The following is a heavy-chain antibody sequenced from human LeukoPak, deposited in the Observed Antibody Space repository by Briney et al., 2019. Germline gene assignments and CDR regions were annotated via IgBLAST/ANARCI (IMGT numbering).Heavy chain of an antibody. CDR1: GFTVSSNY. CDR3: ARDYYNYYGIDV. Sequence: GGSLRLSCAASGFTVSSNYMSWVRQAPGKGLEWVSVIYSGGSTYYADSVKGRFTISRHNSKNTLYLQMNSVRAEDTAVYYCARDYYNYYGIDVWGQGATVTVSS. J-gene: IGHJ6*02. CDR2: IYSGGST. V-gene: IGHV3-53*04.